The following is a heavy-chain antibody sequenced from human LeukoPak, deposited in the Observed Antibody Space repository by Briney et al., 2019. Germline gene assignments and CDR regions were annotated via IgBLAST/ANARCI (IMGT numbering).Heavy chain of an antibody. CDR2: ISYDGSNK. D-gene: IGHD2-15*01. Sequence: AGGSLRLSCAASGFTFSSYAMHWVRQAPGKGLEWVAVISYDGSNKYYADSVKGRFTISRDNSKSTLYLQMNSLRAEDTAVYYCARARYCSGGSCYPYNAAEDFQHWGQGTLVTVSS. V-gene: IGHV3-30*04. J-gene: IGHJ1*01. CDR1: GFTFSSYA. CDR3: ARARYCSGGSCYPYNAAEDFQH.